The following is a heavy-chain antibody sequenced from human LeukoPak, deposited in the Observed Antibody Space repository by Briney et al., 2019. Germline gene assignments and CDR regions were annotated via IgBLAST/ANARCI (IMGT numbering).Heavy chain of an antibody. D-gene: IGHD2-15*01. Sequence: SETLSLTCTVSGGSISSSSYYWGWIRQPPGKGLEWIGSIYYSGSTYYNPSLKSRVTISVDTSKNQFSLKLSSVTAADTAVYYCAGPFIVGDAFDIWGQGTMVTVSS. CDR2: IYYSGST. CDR3: AGPFIVGDAFDI. J-gene: IGHJ3*02. CDR1: GGSISSSSYY. V-gene: IGHV4-39*01.